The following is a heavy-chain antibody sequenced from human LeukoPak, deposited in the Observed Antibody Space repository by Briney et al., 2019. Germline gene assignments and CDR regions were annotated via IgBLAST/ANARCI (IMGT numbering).Heavy chain of an antibody. Sequence: GGSLRLSCAASGFTFSSYGMHWVRQAPGKGLEWVAVIWYDGSNKYYADSVKGRFTISRDNSKNTLYLQMNSLRAEDTAVYYCAKGHDSSGYYTGTFDYWGQGTLVTVSS. V-gene: IGHV3-33*06. CDR1: GFTFSSYG. CDR3: AKGHDSSGYYTGTFDY. J-gene: IGHJ4*02. D-gene: IGHD3-22*01. CDR2: IWYDGSNK.